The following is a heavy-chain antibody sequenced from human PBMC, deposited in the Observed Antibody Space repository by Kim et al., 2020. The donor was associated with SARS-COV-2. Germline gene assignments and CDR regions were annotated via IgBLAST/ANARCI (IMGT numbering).Heavy chain of an antibody. Sequence: GGSLRLSCAASGFTFSDYYMSWIRQAPGKGLEWVSYISSSGSTIYYADSVKGRFTISRDNAKNSLYLQMNSLRAEDTAVYYCARVVGHYCGGDCYSVNDAFDIWGQGTMVTVSS. V-gene: IGHV3-11*01. J-gene: IGHJ3*02. D-gene: IGHD2-21*02. CDR1: GFTFSDYY. CDR2: ISSSGSTI. CDR3: ARVVGHYCGGDCYSVNDAFDI.